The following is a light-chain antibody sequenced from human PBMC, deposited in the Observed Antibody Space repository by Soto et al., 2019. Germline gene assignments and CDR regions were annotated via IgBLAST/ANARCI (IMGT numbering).Light chain of an antibody. Sequence: QSVLTQSPSASGTPGQRVTISCSGSNSNIGNNYVYWYQQLPGTAPKLLFYADDRRPSGVSDRFSGSKSGTSASLAISGLRSEDEASYSCAAWDDSLGGSWVFGGGTKLTVL. CDR3: AAWDDSLGGSWV. V-gene: IGLV1-47*01. J-gene: IGLJ3*02. CDR2: ADD. CDR1: NSNIGNNY.